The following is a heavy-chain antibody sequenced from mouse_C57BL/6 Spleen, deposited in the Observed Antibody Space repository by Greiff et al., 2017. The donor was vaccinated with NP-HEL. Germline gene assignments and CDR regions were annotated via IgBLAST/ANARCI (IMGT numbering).Heavy chain of an antibody. CDR1: GYTFTSYW. V-gene: IGHV1-69*01. J-gene: IGHJ4*01. D-gene: IGHD2-4*01. CDR3: LIYDDYERAMDY. Sequence: QVQLQQPGAELVMPGASVKLSCKASGYTFTSYWMHWVKQRPGQGLEWIGEIDPSDSYTNYNQKFKGKSTLTVDKSSSTAYMQLSSLTSEDSAVYYCLIYDDYERAMDYWGQGTSVTVSS. CDR2: IDPSDSYT.